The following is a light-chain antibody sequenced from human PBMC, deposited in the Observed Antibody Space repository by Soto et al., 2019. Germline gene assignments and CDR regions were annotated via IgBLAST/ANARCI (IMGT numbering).Light chain of an antibody. Sequence: EFVLTQSPGTLSLSPGERATLSCRASQSVRSTFLAWYHQKPGQPPRLLIYGASTRGTGIPYRFSGSGSGTYVTLTISRVEPEDVAAYYCQHYGSPPPLTFGGGNKVEIK. J-gene: IGKJ4*01. V-gene: IGKV3-20*01. CDR3: QHYGSPPPLT. CDR2: GAS. CDR1: QSVRSTF.